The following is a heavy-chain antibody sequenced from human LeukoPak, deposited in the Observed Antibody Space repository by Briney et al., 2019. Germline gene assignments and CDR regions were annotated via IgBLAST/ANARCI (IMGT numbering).Heavy chain of an antibody. D-gene: IGHD5-18*01. CDR1: GGSISSGGYY. CDR2: IYYSGST. Sequence: PSETLSLTCTVSGGSISSGGYYWSWIRQHPEKGLEWIGYIYYSGSTYYNPSLKSRVTISVDTSKNQFSLKLSSVTAADTAVYYCARDHGYSYGYFDYWGQGTLVTVSS. J-gene: IGHJ4*02. CDR3: ARDHGYSYGYFDY. V-gene: IGHV4-31*03.